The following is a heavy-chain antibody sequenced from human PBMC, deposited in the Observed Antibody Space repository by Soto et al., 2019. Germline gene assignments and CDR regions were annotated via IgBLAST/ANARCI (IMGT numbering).Heavy chain of an antibody. V-gene: IGHV3-33*01. CDR3: AREGMITLTTRGWIDP. J-gene: IGHJ5*02. Sequence: QIQLVESGGGVVQPGRSLRLSCAASGFTFGTYAMHWVRQSPDKGLEWLAVIWYDGSNQYYAESVEGRFIISSDNFKNTVSLHMNSLRVDDTGVYFCAREGMITLTTRGWIDPWGQGPRVIVSS. CDR1: GFTFGTYA. D-gene: IGHD3-16*01. CDR2: IWYDGSNQ.